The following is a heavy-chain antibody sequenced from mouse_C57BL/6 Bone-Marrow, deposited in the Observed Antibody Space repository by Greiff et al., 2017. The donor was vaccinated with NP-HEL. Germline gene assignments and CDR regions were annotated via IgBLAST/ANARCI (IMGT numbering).Heavy chain of an antibody. CDR2: IDPSDSYT. CDR1: GYTFTSYW. J-gene: IGHJ2*01. CDR3: ARSNWDNY. V-gene: IGHV1-50*01. Sequence: VQLQQSGAELVKPGASVKLSCKASGYTFTSYWMQWVKQRPGQGLEWIGEIDPSDSYTNYNQKFKGKATLTVDTSSSTAYMQLSSLTSEASAVYYCARSNWDNYWGQGTTLTVSS. D-gene: IGHD4-1*01.